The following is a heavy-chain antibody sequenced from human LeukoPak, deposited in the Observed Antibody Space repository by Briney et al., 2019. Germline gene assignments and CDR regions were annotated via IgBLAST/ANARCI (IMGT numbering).Heavy chain of an antibody. D-gene: IGHD5-18*01. CDR3: AKGRRGYGYGSNAFDI. CDR2: IRYDGSNK. Sequence: GGSLRLSCAASGFTFSSYGMHWVRQAPGKGLEWVAFIRYDGSNKYYADSVKGRFTISRDNSKNTLYLQMNSLRAEDTAVYYCAKGRRGYGYGSNAFDIWGQGTMVTVSS. CDR1: GFTFSSYG. J-gene: IGHJ3*02. V-gene: IGHV3-30*02.